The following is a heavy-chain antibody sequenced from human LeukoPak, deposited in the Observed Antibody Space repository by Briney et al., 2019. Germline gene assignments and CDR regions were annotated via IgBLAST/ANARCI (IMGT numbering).Heavy chain of an antibody. CDR2: IYYSGST. CDR1: GVSISSGGYY. V-gene: IGHV4-31*03. D-gene: IGHD1-26*01. Sequence: ASETLSLTCTVSGVSISSGGYYWSWIRQHPGKGLEWTGYIYYSGSTYYNPSLKSRVTISVDTSKNQFSLKLSSVTAADTAVYYCARGGFGGSYYLDYWGQGTLVTVSS. CDR3: ARGGFGGSYYLDY. J-gene: IGHJ4*02.